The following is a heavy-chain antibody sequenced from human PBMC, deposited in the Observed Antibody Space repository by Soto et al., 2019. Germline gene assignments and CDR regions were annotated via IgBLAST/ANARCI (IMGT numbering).Heavy chain of an antibody. D-gene: IGHD3-22*01. Sequence: SETLSLTCTVSGGSTSSDYWNWIRQPPGKGLEWIGGIHYSGSTYYNPSLKSRVTISVDTSKNQFSLKLSSVTAADTAVYYCARQLVVRMRAFDIWGQGTMVTVSS. J-gene: IGHJ3*02. CDR1: GGSTSSDY. CDR3: ARQLVVRMRAFDI. V-gene: IGHV4-59*08. CDR2: IHYSGST.